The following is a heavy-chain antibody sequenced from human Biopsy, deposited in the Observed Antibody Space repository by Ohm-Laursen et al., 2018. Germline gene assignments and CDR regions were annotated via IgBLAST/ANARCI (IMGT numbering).Heavy chain of an antibody. D-gene: IGHD2-15*01. J-gene: IGHJ4*02. CDR2: INQAGTT. CDR1: GKTFSDYQ. Sequence: PGTLSLTCSVFGKTFSDYQWSWIRQPPGKGLEWIGQINQAGTTNYNPSLKSRVSISADASKYEFSLRLTSVTAADTAVYLCGNEDHGRDYWGLGAQVTVSS. V-gene: IGHV4-34*08. CDR3: GNEDHGRDY.